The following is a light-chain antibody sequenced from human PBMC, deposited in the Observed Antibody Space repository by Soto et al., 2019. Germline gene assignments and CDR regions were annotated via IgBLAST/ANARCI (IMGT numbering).Light chain of an antibody. Sequence: QSALTQPASVSGSPGQSITISCTGTSSDVGGYTYVSWYQQHPDKAPKLMIYEVSNRPSGVSHRFSGSKSGNTASLTISGLQAEDGADYYCSSYTSSSTRVFGTGTKVTVL. J-gene: IGLJ1*01. CDR2: EVS. CDR1: SSDVGGYTY. V-gene: IGLV2-14*01. CDR3: SSYTSSSTRV.